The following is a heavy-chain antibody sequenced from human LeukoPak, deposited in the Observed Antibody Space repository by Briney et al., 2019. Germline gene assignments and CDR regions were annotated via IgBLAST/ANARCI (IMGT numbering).Heavy chain of an antibody. CDR3: AREQWFGY. J-gene: IGHJ4*02. D-gene: IGHD3-10*01. V-gene: IGHV1-2*02. Sequence: ASVKVSCKASGYTFIAYYMYWVRQAPGQGLEWMGWINPNSGGTKYAQKFQGRVTMTRDTSISTAYMELSRLRSDDTAVYYCAREQWFGYWGQGTLVTVSS. CDR1: GYTFIAYY. CDR2: INPNSGGT.